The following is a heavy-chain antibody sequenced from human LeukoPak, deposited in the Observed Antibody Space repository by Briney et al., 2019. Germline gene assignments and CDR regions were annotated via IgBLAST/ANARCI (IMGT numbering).Heavy chain of an antibody. CDR1: GGSISSNNYY. CDR2: IYYSGSP. J-gene: IGHJ4*02. Sequence: SESLSLTCTVSGGSISSNNYYWGWIRQPPGKGLEWIGSIYYSGSPYYNPSLKGRVTISVDTSKSQFSLRLRSVTAADTAVYYCATWRTAKTGFDYGGQGTLVRLSS. CDR3: ATWRTAKTGFDY. V-gene: IGHV4-39*01. D-gene: IGHD1-1*01.